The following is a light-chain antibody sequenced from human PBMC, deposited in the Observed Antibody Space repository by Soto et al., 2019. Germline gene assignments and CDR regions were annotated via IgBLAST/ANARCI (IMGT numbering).Light chain of an antibody. Sequence: QSVLTQPPSVSGAPGQRVTISCTGSSSNIGAGYDVHWYQQLPGTAPKRLIYGNSNRPSGVPDRFSGSKSGTSASLAITGLQAEDEADYYCQSYDSSLSGYVVFGGGTKVNVL. CDR3: QSYDSSLSGYVV. J-gene: IGLJ2*01. V-gene: IGLV1-40*01. CDR1: SSNIGAGYD. CDR2: GNS.